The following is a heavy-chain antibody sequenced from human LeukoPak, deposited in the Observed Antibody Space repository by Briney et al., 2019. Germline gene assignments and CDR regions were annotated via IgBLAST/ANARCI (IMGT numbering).Heavy chain of an antibody. D-gene: IGHD5-18*01. CDR2: ISGSGGST. J-gene: IGHJ4*02. V-gene: IGHV3-23*01. CDR1: GFTFSSYA. Sequence: GGSLRLSCAASGFTFSSYAMSWVRQAPGKGLEWVSAISGSGGSTCYADSVKGRFTISRDNSKNTLYLQMNSLRAEDTAVYYCAKSFVAGELTIQLWLEYYFDYWGQGTLVTVSS. CDR3: AKSFVAGELTIQLWLEYYFDY.